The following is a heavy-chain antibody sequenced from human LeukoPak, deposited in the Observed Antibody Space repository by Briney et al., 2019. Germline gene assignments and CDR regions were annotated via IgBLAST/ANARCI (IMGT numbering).Heavy chain of an antibody. Sequence: SETLSLTCAVYGGSFSGYYWSWIRQPPGKGLEWIGEINHGGSTNYNPSLKSRVTISVDTSKNQFSLKLSSVTAADTAVYYCARGWGAFDYWGQGTLVTVSS. J-gene: IGHJ4*02. CDR1: GGSFSGYY. D-gene: IGHD3-16*01. CDR2: INHGGST. CDR3: ARGWGAFDY. V-gene: IGHV4-34*01.